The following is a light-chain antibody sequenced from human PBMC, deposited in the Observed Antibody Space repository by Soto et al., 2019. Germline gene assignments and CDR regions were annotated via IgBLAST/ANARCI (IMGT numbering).Light chain of an antibody. J-gene: IGKJ2*01. CDR2: GAS. Sequence: EIVLTQSPGTLSLSPGERATLSCRASQSVSSSYLAWYQQKPGQAPRVLIYGASSRATGIPDRFSGSGSGTDFTLTISRLETEDFAVYFCQQYGNSPPNTFGQGTKVEIK. CDR3: QQYGNSPPNT. CDR1: QSVSSSY. V-gene: IGKV3-20*01.